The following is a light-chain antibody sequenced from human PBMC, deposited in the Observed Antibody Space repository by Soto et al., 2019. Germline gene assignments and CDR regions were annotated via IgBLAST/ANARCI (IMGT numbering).Light chain of an antibody. V-gene: IGKV1-5*03. CDR1: QTISSW. Sequence: DIQMTRPPSTRPASVGARVTITARASQTISSWLAWYQQKPGKAPKLLIYKASTLKSGVPSRFSGSGSGTEFTLTISSLQPDDFATYYCQHYNSYSEAFGQGTKVDIK. CDR3: QHYNSYSEA. CDR2: KAS. J-gene: IGKJ1*01.